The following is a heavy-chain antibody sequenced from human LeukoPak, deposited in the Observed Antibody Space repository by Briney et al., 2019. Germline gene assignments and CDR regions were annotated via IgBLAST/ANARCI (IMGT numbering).Heavy chain of an antibody. CDR3: AKDLATYYDSSGLLNY. D-gene: IGHD3-22*01. V-gene: IGHV3-23*01. CDR2: ISGSGGST. Sequence: PGGSLRLSCAASGFTFSSYAMSWVRQAPGKGLEWVSPISGSGGSTYYADSVKGRFTISRDNSKNTLYLQMNSLRAEDTAVYYCAKDLATYYDSSGLLNYWGQGTLVTVSS. J-gene: IGHJ4*02. CDR1: GFTFSSYA.